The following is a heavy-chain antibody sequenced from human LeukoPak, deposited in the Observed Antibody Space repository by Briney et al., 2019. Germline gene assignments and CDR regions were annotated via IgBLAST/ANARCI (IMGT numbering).Heavy chain of an antibody. D-gene: IGHD3-10*01. CDR2: ISHSGST. V-gene: IGHV4-34*01. Sequence: SETLSLTCAVYGGSFSGYYWSWIRQPPGKGLEWIGEISHSGSTNYNPSLKSRVTISVDTSKNQFSLKLSSVTAADTAVYYCARGIGLLWFGESQYYFDYWGQGTLVTVSS. CDR3: ARGIGLLWFGESQYYFDY. J-gene: IGHJ4*02. CDR1: GGSFSGYY.